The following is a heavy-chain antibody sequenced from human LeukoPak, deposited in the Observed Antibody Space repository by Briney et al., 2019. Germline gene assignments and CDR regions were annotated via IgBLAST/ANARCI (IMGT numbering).Heavy chain of an antibody. CDR2: IYPGDSDT. D-gene: IGHD6-13*01. Sequence: GEPLKISCKGSGYSFTSYWIGWVRQMPGNGLERMGIIYPGDSDTRYSPSFQGQVTISADKSISTAYLQWSSLKASDTAMYYCARHEGQQLDGLEIDYWGQGTLVTVSS. J-gene: IGHJ4*02. CDR3: ARHEGQQLDGLEIDY. CDR1: GYSFTSYW. V-gene: IGHV5-51*01.